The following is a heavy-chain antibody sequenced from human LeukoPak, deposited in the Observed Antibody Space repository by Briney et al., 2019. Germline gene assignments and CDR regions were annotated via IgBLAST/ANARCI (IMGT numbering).Heavy chain of an antibody. CDR1: GFTFSSYE. J-gene: IGHJ5*02. Sequence: PGGSLRLSCAASGFTFSSYEMNWVRQAPGKGLEWVSYISSSGSTIYYADSVKGRFTISRDNAKNSLYLQMNSLRAEDTAVYYCARRGVTMVRGVIVGFWFDPWGQGTLVTVSS. D-gene: IGHD3-10*01. V-gene: IGHV3-48*03. CDR3: ARRGVTMVRGVIVGFWFDP. CDR2: ISSSGSTI.